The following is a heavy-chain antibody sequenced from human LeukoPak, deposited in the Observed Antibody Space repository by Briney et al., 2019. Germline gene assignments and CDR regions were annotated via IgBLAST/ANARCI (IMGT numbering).Heavy chain of an antibody. CDR2: ISSNGGST. D-gene: IGHD1-26*01. J-gene: IGHJ4*02. CDR1: GFSFSSYA. V-gene: IGHV3-64*01. CDR3: ARRQGGSYDY. Sequence: GGSLRLSCAASGFSFSSYAMSWVRQAPGKGLEYVSAISSNGGSTYYANSVKGRFTISRDNSKNTLYLQMGSLRAEDMAVYYCARRQGGSYDYWGQGTLVTVSS.